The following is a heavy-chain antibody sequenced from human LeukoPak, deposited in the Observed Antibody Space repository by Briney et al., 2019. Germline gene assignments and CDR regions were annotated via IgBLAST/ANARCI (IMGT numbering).Heavy chain of an antibody. V-gene: IGHV4-34*01. D-gene: IGHD2-2*01. CDR3: ARGGGDIVVVPAASRSSCWFDP. CDR2: INHSGST. J-gene: IGHJ5*02. Sequence: SETLSLTCAVYGGSFSGYYWSWIRQPPGKGLEWIGEINHSGSTNYNPSLKSRVTISVDTSKYQFSLKLSSVTAADTAVYYCARGGGDIVVVPAASRSSCWFDPWGQGTLVTVSS. CDR1: GGSFSGYY.